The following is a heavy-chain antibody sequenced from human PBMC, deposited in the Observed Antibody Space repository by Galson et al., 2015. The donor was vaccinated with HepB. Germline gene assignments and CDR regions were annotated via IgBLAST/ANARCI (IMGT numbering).Heavy chain of an antibody. J-gene: IGHJ5*02. CDR2: IIPIFGTA. CDR1: GGTFSSYA. Sequence: SVTVSCKASGGTFSSYAISWVRQAPGQGLEWMGGIIPIFGTANYAQKFQGRVTITADKSTSTAYMELSSLRSEDTAVYYCARGIVVVPAALNWFDPWGQGTLVTVSS. CDR3: ARGIVVVPAALNWFDP. D-gene: IGHD2-2*01. V-gene: IGHV1-69*06.